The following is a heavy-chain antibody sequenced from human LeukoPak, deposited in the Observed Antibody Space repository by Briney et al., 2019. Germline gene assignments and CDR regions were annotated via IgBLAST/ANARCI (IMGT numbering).Heavy chain of an antibody. D-gene: IGHD4-11*01. CDR2: FDPEDGET. Sequence: ASVKVSCKVSGYTLTELSMHWVRQAPGKGLEWMGGFDPEDGETIYAQKFQGRVTMTRDTSISTAYMELSRLRSDDTAVYYCALYQSSYNNYEGAFDIWGQGTMVTVSS. J-gene: IGHJ3*02. CDR3: ALYQSSYNNYEGAFDI. CDR1: GYTLTELS. V-gene: IGHV1-24*01.